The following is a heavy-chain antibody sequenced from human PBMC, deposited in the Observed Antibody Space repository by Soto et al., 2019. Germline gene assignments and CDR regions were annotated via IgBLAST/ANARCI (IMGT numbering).Heavy chain of an antibody. Sequence: LSLTCTVSGASITGSSYWSWIRQPAGKGLEWIGRFSLSGTTSYNPSLRSRVTMSADVSKNQFSLRLTSVTAADTALYYCARGMTPPGAPAWYYFDSWGQGTLVTVSS. CDR2: FSLSGTT. D-gene: IGHD2-8*02. J-gene: IGHJ4*02. V-gene: IGHV4-4*07. CDR1: GASITGSSY. CDR3: ARGMTPPGAPAWYYFDS.